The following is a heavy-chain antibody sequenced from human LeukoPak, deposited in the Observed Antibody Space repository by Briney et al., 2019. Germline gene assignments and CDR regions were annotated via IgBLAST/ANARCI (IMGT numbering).Heavy chain of an antibody. CDR3: ARALGYCSGGSCYRLDY. Sequence: ASVKVSCKASGYTFTGYYMHWVRQAPGQGLEWMRWINPNSGGTNYAQKFQGRVTMTRDTSISTAYMELSRLRSDDTAVYYCARALGYCSGGSCYRLDYWGQGTLVTVSS. V-gene: IGHV1-2*02. J-gene: IGHJ4*02. CDR2: INPNSGGT. CDR1: GYTFTGYY. D-gene: IGHD2-15*01.